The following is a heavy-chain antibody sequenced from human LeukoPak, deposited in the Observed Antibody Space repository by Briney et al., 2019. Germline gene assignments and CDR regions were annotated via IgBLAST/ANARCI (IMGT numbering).Heavy chain of an antibody. CDR3: ASSWAPYYYYGMDV. CDR2: IKQDGSEK. J-gene: IGHJ6*02. Sequence: GRSLRLSCAASGFTFSSYWMSWVRQAPGKGLEWVANIKQDGSEKYYVDSVKGRLTISRDNAKNSLYLQMNSLRAEDTAVYYCASSWAPYYYYGMDVWGQGATVTVPS. CDR1: GFTFSSYW. V-gene: IGHV3-7*05. D-gene: IGHD3-16*01.